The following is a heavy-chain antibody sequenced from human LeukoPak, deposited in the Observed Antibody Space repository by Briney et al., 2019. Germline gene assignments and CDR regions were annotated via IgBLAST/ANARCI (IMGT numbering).Heavy chain of an antibody. CDR3: AREEGGAYYDFWSGYYNWFDP. D-gene: IGHD3-3*01. CDR1: GGSFSGYY. J-gene: IGHJ5*02. CDR2: IYTSGST. V-gene: IGHV4-4*07. Sequence: SETLSLTCAVYGGSFSGYYWSWIRRPAGKGLEWIGRIYTSGSTNYNPSLKSRVTMSVDTSKNQFSLKLSSVTAADTAVYYCAREEGGAYYDFWSGYYNWFDPWGQGTLVTVSS.